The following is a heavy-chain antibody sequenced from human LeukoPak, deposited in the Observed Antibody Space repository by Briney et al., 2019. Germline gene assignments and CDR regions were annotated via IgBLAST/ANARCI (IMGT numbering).Heavy chain of an antibody. D-gene: IGHD6-19*01. CDR3: ARRASSGWYTYYYYMDV. CDR1: GGSISSYY. J-gene: IGHJ6*03. Sequence: SETLSLTWTVSGGSISSYYWSWIRQPPGKGLEWIGYIYYSGSTNYNPSLRSRVTISVDTSKNQFSLKLSSVTAADTAVYYCARRASSGWYTYYYYMDVWGKGTTVTISS. V-gene: IGHV4-59*12. CDR2: IYYSGST.